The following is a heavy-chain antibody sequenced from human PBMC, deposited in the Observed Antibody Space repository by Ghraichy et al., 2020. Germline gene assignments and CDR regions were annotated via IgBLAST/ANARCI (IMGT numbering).Heavy chain of an antibody. Sequence: ASVKVSCKASGYTFTSYGISWVRQAPGQGLEWMGWISAYNGNTNYAQKLQGRVTMTTDTSTSTAYMELRSLRSDDTAVYYCARDLLVIGILTPINYGMDVWGQGTTVTVSS. D-gene: IGHD3-9*01. V-gene: IGHV1-18*01. CDR1: GYTFTSYG. CDR2: ISAYNGNT. CDR3: ARDLLVIGILTPINYGMDV. J-gene: IGHJ6*02.